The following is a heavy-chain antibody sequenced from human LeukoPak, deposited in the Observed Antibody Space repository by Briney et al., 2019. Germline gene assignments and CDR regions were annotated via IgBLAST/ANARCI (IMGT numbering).Heavy chain of an antibody. CDR2: IYYSGST. J-gene: IGHJ4*02. CDR3: AREAAAAGTFYFDY. V-gene: IGHV4-59*01. CDR1: GGSISSYY. Sequence: SETLSLTCTVSGGSISSYYLSWIRQPAGKGLEWVGYIYYSGSTNYNPSLKSRVTISVDTSKNQFSLKLSSVTAADTAVYYCAREAAAAGTFYFDYWGQGTLVTVSS. D-gene: IGHD6-13*01.